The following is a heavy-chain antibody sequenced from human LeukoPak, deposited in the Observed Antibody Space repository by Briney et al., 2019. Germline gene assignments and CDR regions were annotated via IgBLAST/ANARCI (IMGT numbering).Heavy chain of an antibody. CDR1: GFAFRSYG. V-gene: IGHV3-23*01. J-gene: IGHJ4*02. D-gene: IGHD3-9*01. CDR3: AKNRGVLRNFDCYDY. CDR2: ISGSADST. Sequence: GGSLRLSCAVSGFAFRSYGMSWVRQAPGKGLEWVSAISGSADSTYYADSVKGRFTISRDNSKNTLYLQVNSLRAEDTAVYYCAKNRGVLRNFDCYDYWDQGTLVTVSS.